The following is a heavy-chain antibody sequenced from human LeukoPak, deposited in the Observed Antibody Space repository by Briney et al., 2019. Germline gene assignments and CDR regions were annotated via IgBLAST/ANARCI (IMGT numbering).Heavy chain of an antibody. V-gene: IGHV1-18*01. D-gene: IGHD3-22*01. CDR3: ARDRLNYYDSSGYPFFDL. CDR2: ISAYNGNT. Sequence: ASVKVSCKASGYTLTSYGISWVRQAPGQGLEWMRWISAYNGNTNYAQKLQGRVTMTTDTSTSTAYMELRSLRSDDTAVYYCARDRLNYYDSSGYPFFDLWGRGTLVTVSS. J-gene: IGHJ2*01. CDR1: GYTLTSYG.